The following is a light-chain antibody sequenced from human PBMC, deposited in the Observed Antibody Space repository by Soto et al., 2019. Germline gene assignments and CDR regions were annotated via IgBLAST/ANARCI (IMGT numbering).Light chain of an antibody. V-gene: IGLV6-57*04. CDR1: SGSIASSS. Sequence: NFMLTQPHSVSESPGKTVTISCTRSSGSIASSSVQWYQQRPGSAPTTVIYEDNQRPSGVPDRFSGSIDTSSNSASLTISGLKTEDEADYYCQSYDSSSPVVFGGGTKLTVL. J-gene: IGLJ2*01. CDR3: QSYDSSSPVV. CDR2: EDN.